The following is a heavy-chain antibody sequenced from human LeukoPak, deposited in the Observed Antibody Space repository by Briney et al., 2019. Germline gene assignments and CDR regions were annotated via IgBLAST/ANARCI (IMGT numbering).Heavy chain of an antibody. Sequence: GGSLRLSCAASGFTFSTYAMSWVRQAPGKGLEWVAALSCAGDRAYHADSVKGRFTISRDNSKSTLFLQMNSLSVEDTAVYYCATDLGYDSNASHVIFDYWGQGTLVTVSS. V-gene: IGHV3-23*01. CDR3: ATDLGYDSNASHVIFDY. CDR2: LSCAGDRA. J-gene: IGHJ4*02. CDR1: GFTFSTYA. D-gene: IGHD5-12*01.